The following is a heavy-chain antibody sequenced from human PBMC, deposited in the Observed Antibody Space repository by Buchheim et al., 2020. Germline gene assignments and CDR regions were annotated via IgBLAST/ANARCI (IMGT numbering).Heavy chain of an antibody. CDR3: ARVLNYYDSSGNYYYYMVV. V-gene: IGHV4-31*03. CDR2: IYYSGGT. CDR1: GCSISSGGYY. J-gene: IGHJ6*03. D-gene: IGHD3-22*01. Sequence: QVQLQESGPGLVKPSQNLSLTCTVSGCSISSGGYYWSWIRQHPGQGLEWIGYIYYSGGTYYNPSLKIRVTISVDTSKNQLSLKLSSVTAADTAVYYCARVLNYYDSSGNYYYYMVVWGKGTT.